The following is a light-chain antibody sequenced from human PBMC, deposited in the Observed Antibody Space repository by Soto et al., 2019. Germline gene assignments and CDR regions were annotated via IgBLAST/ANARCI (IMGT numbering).Light chain of an antibody. J-gene: IGKJ2*01. CDR1: ESLFGF. CDR3: QPYHDWAFV. CDR2: AVS. V-gene: IGKV3-15*01. Sequence: EIVMTQSPATLSASPGESVSLSCRASESLFGFLAWYQQKPGQAPRLLIYAVSTKATGVPARFSGSESAADFTLTMSSVVSDDSAVYYCQPYHDWAFVFGQGTKLEI.